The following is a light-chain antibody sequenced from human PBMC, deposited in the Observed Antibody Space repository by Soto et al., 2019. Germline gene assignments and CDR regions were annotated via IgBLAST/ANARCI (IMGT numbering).Light chain of an antibody. J-gene: IGKJ4*01. CDR1: QNIDNW. Sequence: DIQMTQSPPTLSASVGDRVTITCRASQNIDNWLAWYQQKPGEGPKILVYEASTLQSGVPSRFSGSGSGTKFTLTITNLQPDDVATYYCQQYDSFPLACGGGTKVEIK. CDR3: QQYDSFPLA. CDR2: EAS. V-gene: IGKV1-5*03.